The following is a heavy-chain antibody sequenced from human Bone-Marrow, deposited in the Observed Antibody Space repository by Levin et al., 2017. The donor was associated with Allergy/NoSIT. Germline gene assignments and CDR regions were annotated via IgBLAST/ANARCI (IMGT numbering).Heavy chain of an antibody. CDR3: ARAHLQVVPAAPVPPYYYYYGMDV. CDR2: IYYSGST. CDR1: GGSISSYY. J-gene: IGHJ6*02. D-gene: IGHD2-2*01. Sequence: PSETLSLTCTVSGGSISSYYWSWIRQPPGKGLEWIGYIYYSGSTNYNPSLKSRVTISVDTSKNQFSLKLSSVTAADTAVYYCARAHLQVVPAAPVPPYYYYYGMDVWGQGTTVTVSS. V-gene: IGHV4-59*01.